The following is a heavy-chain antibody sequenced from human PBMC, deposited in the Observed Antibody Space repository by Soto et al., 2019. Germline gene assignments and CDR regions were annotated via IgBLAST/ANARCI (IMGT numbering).Heavy chain of an antibody. V-gene: IGHV3-30*18. Sequence: GGSLRLSCAASGFTFSSYGMHWVRQAPGKGLEWVAVISYDGSNKYYADSVKGRFTISRDNSKNTLYLQMNSLRAEDTAVYYCAKGTSTPLSLAAAGLGYFDYWGQGTLVTVSS. CDR3: AKGTSTPLSLAAAGLGYFDY. CDR1: GFTFSSYG. D-gene: IGHD6-13*01. J-gene: IGHJ4*02. CDR2: ISYDGSNK.